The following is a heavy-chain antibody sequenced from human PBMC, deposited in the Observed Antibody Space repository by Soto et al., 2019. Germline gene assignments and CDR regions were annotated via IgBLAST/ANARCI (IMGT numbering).Heavy chain of an antibody. CDR1: GFTFSSYA. J-gene: IGHJ4*02. CDR2: ISYDGSNK. Sequence: QVQLVESGGGVVQPGRSLRLSCAASGFTFSSYAMHWVRQAPGKGLEWVAVISYDGSNKYYADSVKGRFTISRDNSKKTLYLQMNSLRAEDTAVYYCANSVSQWLVDYWGQGTLVTVSS. CDR3: ANSVSQWLVDY. D-gene: IGHD6-19*01. V-gene: IGHV3-30-3*01.